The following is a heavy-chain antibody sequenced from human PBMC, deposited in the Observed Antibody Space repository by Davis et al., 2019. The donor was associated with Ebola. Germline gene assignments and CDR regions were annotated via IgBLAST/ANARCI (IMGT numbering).Heavy chain of an antibody. Sequence: PGGSLRLSCAASGFTSSDFAMSWVRQAPGKGLEWVSRISGSGSDPHYADSVKGRFTIPRDNSKNTLYLQMNSLRAEDTAVFYCAKRATVKVAGANYYNAMDVWGKGTTVTVSS. CDR3: AKRATVKVAGANYYNAMDV. J-gene: IGHJ6*04. CDR2: ISGSGSDP. D-gene: IGHD6-19*01. V-gene: IGHV3-23*01. CDR1: GFTSSDFA.